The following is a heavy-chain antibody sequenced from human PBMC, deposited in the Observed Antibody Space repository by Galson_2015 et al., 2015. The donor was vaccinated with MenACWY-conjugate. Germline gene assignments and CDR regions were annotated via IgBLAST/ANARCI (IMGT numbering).Heavy chain of an antibody. V-gene: IGHV3-7*01. D-gene: IGHD6-19*01. CDR1: GFTFSNSW. CDR2: IKQDGSGK. CDR3: ARAKEQWLSKTFDL. J-gene: IGHJ3*01. Sequence: SLRLSCATSGFTFSNSWMGWVRQAPGKGLEWVANIKQDGSGKYYVDSVKGRFIISRDNAKSSLFLQMDSLRAEDTALYYCARAKEQWLSKTFDLWGQGTMVTVSS.